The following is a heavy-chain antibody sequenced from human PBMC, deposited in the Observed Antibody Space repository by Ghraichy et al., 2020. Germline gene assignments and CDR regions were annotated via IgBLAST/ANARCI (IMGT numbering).Heavy chain of an antibody. Sequence: SETLSLTCTVSGGSISSYYWSWIRQPPGKGLEWIGYIYYSGSTNYNPSLKSRVTISVDTSKNQFSLKLSSVTAADTAVYYCARTVRGGYDGSGYYPDYWGQGTLVTVSS. CDR2: IYYSGST. J-gene: IGHJ4*02. CDR3: ARTVRGGYDGSGYYPDY. D-gene: IGHD3-22*01. V-gene: IGHV4-59*01. CDR1: GGSISSYY.